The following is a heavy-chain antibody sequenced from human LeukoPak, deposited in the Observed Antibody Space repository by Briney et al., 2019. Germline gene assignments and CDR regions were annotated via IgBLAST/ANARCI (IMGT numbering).Heavy chain of an antibody. CDR1: GGYISGYY. Sequence: PSETLSLTCTVSGGYISGYYWSWIRQPPGKGLEWIGYIFYSGSTNYNPSLKSRVTISLDTSKNQFSLKLSSVTAADTAVYYCARHDYVWGTEFWGQGTLVTVSS. V-gene: IGHV4-59*08. D-gene: IGHD3-16*01. CDR3: ARHDYVWGTEF. J-gene: IGHJ4*02. CDR2: IFYSGST.